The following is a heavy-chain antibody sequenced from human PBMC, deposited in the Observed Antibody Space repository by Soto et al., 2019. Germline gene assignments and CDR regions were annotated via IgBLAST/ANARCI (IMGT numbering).Heavy chain of an antibody. D-gene: IGHD1-26*01. Sequence: GVSLRLSCAASGFTFSSNAMTWVRQAPGKGLEWVSVISGSGGSTYYADSVKGRFTISRDNSKNTLFLQMNSLRAEDTAVYYCAKVPSGVYSRFDYWGQGALVNVSS. CDR1: GFTFSSNA. CDR2: ISGSGGST. CDR3: AKVPSGVYSRFDY. J-gene: IGHJ4*02. V-gene: IGHV3-23*01.